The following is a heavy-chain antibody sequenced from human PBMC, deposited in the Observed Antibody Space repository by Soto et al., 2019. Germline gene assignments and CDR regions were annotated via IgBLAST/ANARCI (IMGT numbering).Heavy chain of an antibody. J-gene: IGHJ6*02. CDR3: AIKFGELFIPYYGMDV. D-gene: IGHD3-10*01. CDR1: GYTFTSYD. Sequence: PSASVEVSCXASGYTFTSYDINWVRQATGQGLEWMGWMNPNSGNTGYAQKFQGRVTMTRNTSISTAYMELSSLRSEDTAVYYCAIKFGELFIPYYGMDVWGQGTTVTVSS. V-gene: IGHV1-8*01. CDR2: MNPNSGNT.